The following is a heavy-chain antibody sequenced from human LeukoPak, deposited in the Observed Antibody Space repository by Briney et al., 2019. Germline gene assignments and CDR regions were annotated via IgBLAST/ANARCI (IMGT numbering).Heavy chain of an antibody. CDR3: ARHLSGKLSIAALTDY. CDR2: ISSSSICI. CDR1: GFTFSSYS. V-gene: IGHV3-21*01. Sequence: GGSLRLSCAASGFTFSSYSMNWVRQAPGMGLEWVSSISSSSICIYHADSVKGRFTISRDNAKNSLYLQMNSLRGEDTAVYYCARHLSGKLSIAALTDYWGQGTLVTVSS. J-gene: IGHJ4*02. D-gene: IGHD6-6*01.